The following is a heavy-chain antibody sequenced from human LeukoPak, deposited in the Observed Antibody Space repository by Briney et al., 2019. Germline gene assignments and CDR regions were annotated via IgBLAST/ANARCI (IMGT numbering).Heavy chain of an antibody. V-gene: IGHV3-15*01. CDR2: IKSKTDGGTT. J-gene: IGHJ4*02. D-gene: IGHD1-26*01. Sequence: GGSLRLSCTASGFTFGDYAMSWVRQAPGKGLEWVGRIKSKTDGGTTDYAAPVKGRFTISRDDSKNTLYLQMNSLKTEDTAVYYCTTDRSPFDYWGQGTLVTVSS. CDR1: GFTFGDYA. CDR3: TTDRSPFDY.